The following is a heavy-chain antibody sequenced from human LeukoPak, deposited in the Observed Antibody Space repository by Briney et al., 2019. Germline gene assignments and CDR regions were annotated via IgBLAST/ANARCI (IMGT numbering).Heavy chain of an antibody. Sequence: GGSLRLSCAASGLTFSNYWMQWVRQAPGKGLMWVSRINGEGGTSYADSVKGRFTISRDNAKNTVHLQMNSLRAEDTAVYYCARDLVYGSGSCGHWGQGTLVTVSS. CDR1: GLTFSNYW. D-gene: IGHD3-10*01. V-gene: IGHV3-74*01. CDR3: ARDLVYGSGSCGH. CDR2: INGEGGT. J-gene: IGHJ4*02.